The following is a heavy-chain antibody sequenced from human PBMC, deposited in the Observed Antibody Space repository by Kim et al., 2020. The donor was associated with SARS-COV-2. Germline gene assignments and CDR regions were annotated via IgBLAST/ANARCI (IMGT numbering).Heavy chain of an antibody. D-gene: IGHD1-1*01. V-gene: IGHV3-33*05. CDR3: AREGVKLERRRIGDGGYFDY. J-gene: IGHJ4*02. CDR1: GFTFSSYG. CDR2: ISYDGSNK. Sequence: GGSLRLSCAASGFTFSSYGMHWVRQAPGKGLEWVAVISYDGSNKYYADSVKGRFTISRDNSKNTLYLQMNSLRAEDTAVYYCAREGVKLERRRIGDGGYFDYWGQGTLVTVSS.